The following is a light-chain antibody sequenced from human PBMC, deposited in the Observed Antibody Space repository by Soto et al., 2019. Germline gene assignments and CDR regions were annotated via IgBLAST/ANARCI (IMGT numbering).Light chain of an antibody. J-gene: IGKJ3*01. V-gene: IGKV1-39*01. CDR3: QQSYSTPFT. Sequence: DIQMTQSPSSLSAXXXXXXXXXXXXSQSISSYLNWYQQKPGKAPKLLIYAASSLQSGVPSRFSGSGSGTDFTLTISSLQPEDFATYYCQQSYSTPFTFGPGTKVDIK. CDR1: QSISSY. CDR2: AAS.